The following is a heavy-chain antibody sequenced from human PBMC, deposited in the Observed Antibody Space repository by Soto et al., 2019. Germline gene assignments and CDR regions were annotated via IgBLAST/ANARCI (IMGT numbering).Heavy chain of an antibody. CDR3: ARSRWGYSGRWFDP. V-gene: IGHV4-34*01. Sequence: SETLSLTCAVYGGSFSGYYWSWIRQPPGKGLEWIGEINHSGSTNYNPSLKSRVTISVDTSKNPFSLKLSSVTAADTAVYYCARSRWGYSGRWFDPWGQGTLVTVSS. J-gene: IGHJ5*02. D-gene: IGHD2-21*01. CDR2: INHSGST. CDR1: GGSFSGYY.